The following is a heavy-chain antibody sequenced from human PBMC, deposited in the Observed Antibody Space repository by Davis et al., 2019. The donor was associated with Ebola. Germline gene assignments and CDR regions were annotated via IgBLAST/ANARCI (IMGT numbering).Heavy chain of an antibody. CDR1: GFTFDDYA. J-gene: IGHJ4*02. D-gene: IGHD6-19*01. Sequence: GGSLRLSCAASGFTFDDYAMTWVRQAPGKGLEWVSGINWNGGSTGYVDSVKGRFTISRDNAKNSLFLQMNSLRGEDTALYHCARVKVAGSTTHFDYWGQGTLVTVS. V-gene: IGHV3-20*01. CDR3: ARVKVAGSTTHFDY. CDR2: INWNGGST.